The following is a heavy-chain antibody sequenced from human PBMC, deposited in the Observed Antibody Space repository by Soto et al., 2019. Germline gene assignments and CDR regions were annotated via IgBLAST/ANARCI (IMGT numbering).Heavy chain of an antibody. CDR3: ARDYLPSLRSYYGSGSYSPPRDLFDY. V-gene: IGHV3-48*01. Sequence: GGSLRLSCAASGFTFSSYSMNWVRQARGKGLEWVSYISSSSSTIYYADSVKGRFTISRDNAKNSLYLQMNSLRAEDTAVYYCARDYLPSLRSYYGSGSYSPPRDLFDYWGHGTLVTVSS. CDR2: ISSSSSTI. D-gene: IGHD3-10*01. CDR1: GFTFSSYS. J-gene: IGHJ4*01.